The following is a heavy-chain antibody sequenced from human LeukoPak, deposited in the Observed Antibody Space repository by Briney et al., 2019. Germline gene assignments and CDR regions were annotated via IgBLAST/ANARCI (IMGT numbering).Heavy chain of an antibody. CDR2: IYYSGST. V-gene: IGHV4-30-4*01. Sequence: SETLSLTCTVSGGSISSGDYYWRWIRQPPGKGLEWIGYIYYSGSTYYNPSLKSRVTISVDTSKNQFSLKLSSVPAADTAVYYCARHKAETWIQLSGAFDIWGQGTMVTVSS. CDR3: ARHKAETWIQLSGAFDI. CDR1: GGSISSGDYY. J-gene: IGHJ3*02. D-gene: IGHD5-18*01.